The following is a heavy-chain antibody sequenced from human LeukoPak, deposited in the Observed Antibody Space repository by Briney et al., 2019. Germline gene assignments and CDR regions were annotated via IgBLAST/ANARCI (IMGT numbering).Heavy chain of an antibody. CDR1: GFTVSSNY. V-gene: IGHV3-66*01. Sequence: GGSLRLSCAASGFTVSSNYMSWVRQAPGKGLEWVSVIYSGGSTYYADSVKGRFTISRDNSKNTLYLQMNSLRAEDTAVYYCASGIAVADTFDYWGQGTLVTVSS. CDR3: ASGIAVADTFDY. D-gene: IGHD6-19*01. CDR2: IYSGGST. J-gene: IGHJ4*02.